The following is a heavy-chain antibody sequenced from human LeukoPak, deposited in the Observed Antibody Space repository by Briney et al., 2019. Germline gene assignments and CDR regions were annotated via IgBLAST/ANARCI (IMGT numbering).Heavy chain of an antibody. CDR1: GFTFDDYA. CDR2: ISGDGGST. Sequence: GGSLRLSCAASGFTFDDYAMRWVRQAPGKGLEWVSLISGDGGSTYYADSVKGRFTISRDNSKNSLYLQMNSLRTEDTALYYCAKDAPYYDSSGYAAGLNWFDPWGQGTLVTVSS. V-gene: IGHV3-43*02. D-gene: IGHD3-22*01. J-gene: IGHJ5*02. CDR3: AKDAPYYDSSGYAAGLNWFDP.